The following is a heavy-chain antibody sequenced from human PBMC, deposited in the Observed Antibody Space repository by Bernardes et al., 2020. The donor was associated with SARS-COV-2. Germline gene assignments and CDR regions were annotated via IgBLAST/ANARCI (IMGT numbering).Heavy chain of an antibody. Sequence: SETLSLTCTVSGGSISSYYWSWLRQPPGKGLEWIGNIFYSGSTNYNPSLKSRVTISLDMSNNQFSLKLSSVTATDTAVYYCASSVWFDTYFFDSWGQGILVTVSS. CDR2: IFYSGST. J-gene: IGHJ4*02. CDR1: GGSISSYY. V-gene: IGHV4-59*08. CDR3: ASSVWFDTYFFDS. D-gene: IGHD3-10*01.